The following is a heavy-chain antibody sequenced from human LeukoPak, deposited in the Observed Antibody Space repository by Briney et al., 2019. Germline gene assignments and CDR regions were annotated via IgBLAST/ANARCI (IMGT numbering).Heavy chain of an antibody. CDR2: ISSSSYI. V-gene: IGHV3-21*04. Sequence: PGGSLRLSCAASGFTFSSYSMNWVRQAPGKGLEWVSSISSSSYIYYADSVKGRFTISRDNAKNSLYLQMNSLRAEDTALYHCARASGYDPRAASDYWGQGTLVTVSS. J-gene: IGHJ4*02. CDR1: GFTFSSYS. D-gene: IGHD5-12*01. CDR3: ARASGYDPRAASDY.